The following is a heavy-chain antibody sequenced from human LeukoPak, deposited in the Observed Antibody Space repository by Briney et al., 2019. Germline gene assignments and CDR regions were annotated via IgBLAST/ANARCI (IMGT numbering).Heavy chain of an antibody. V-gene: IGHV3-74*01. CDR3: ARSLGGAYDY. CDR2: INIDGSNT. CDR1: GFPFSSYW. J-gene: IGHJ4*02. D-gene: IGHD1-26*01. Sequence: SGRSLRLSCAAAGFPFSSYWIHWVRQAPGKGRLWVSRINIDGSNTNYAASVKGQFTISRDNAKNTLYLQMDSPRAEDTAVYSCARSLGGAYDYWGQGTLVTASS.